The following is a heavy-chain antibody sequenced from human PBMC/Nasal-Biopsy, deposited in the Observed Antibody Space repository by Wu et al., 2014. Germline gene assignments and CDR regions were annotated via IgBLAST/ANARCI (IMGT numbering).Heavy chain of an antibody. D-gene: IGHD3-16*01. V-gene: IGHV3-72*01. J-gene: IGHJ4*02. CDR1: GFTFSDYY. Sequence: RLSCAAAGFTFSDYYMDWVRQAPGKGLEWIGRSRSKAHSYTTEYAASVRGRFIVSRDNSKDSLLLKMDSLRPEDTAIYYCARGALALRASANYAGFDSWGQGALVTVSS. CDR2: SRSKAHSYTT. CDR3: ARGALALRASANYAGFDS.